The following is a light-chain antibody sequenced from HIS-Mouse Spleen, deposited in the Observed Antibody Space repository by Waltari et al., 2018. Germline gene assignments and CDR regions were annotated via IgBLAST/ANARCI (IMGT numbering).Light chain of an antibody. CDR1: SSDVGGSNY. Sequence: QSALTQPASVSGSPGQSITISCTGTSSDVGGSNYVPWYQQHPGKAPKLMIYEVSNRPSGVSNRFSGSKSGNTASLTISGLQAEDEADYYCSSYTSSSTLWVFGGGTKLTVL. V-gene: IGLV2-14*01. J-gene: IGLJ3*02. CDR3: SSYTSSSTLWV. CDR2: EVS.